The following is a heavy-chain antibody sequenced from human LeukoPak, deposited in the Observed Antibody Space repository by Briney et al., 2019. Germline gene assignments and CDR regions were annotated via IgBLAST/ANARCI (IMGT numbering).Heavy chain of an antibody. V-gene: IGHV3-53*01. J-gene: IGHJ3*02. Sequence: GGSLRLSCAASGFTVSSNYMSWVRQAPGKGLEWVSVIYSGGSTYYADSVKGRFTISRDNSKNTLYLQMNSLRAEDTAVYYWARILLVGATRGGGTHDAFDIWGQGTMVTVSS. CDR2: IYSGGST. D-gene: IGHD1-26*01. CDR3: ARILLVGATRGGGTHDAFDI. CDR1: GFTVSSNY.